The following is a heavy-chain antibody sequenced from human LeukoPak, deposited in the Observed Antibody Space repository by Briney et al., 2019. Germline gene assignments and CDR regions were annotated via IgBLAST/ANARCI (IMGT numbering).Heavy chain of an antibody. J-gene: IGHJ4*02. D-gene: IGHD3-22*01. CDR3: ARASYSYDINGWVPFDY. CDR1: GYTFTSHG. Sequence: GASVKVSCKASGYTFTSHGITWVRQAPGQGLEWMGWISTYNVNTNYAQKLQGRVTMTTDTSTSTAYMELRSLRSDDTAVYYCARASYSYDINGWVPFDYWGQGTLVTVSS. V-gene: IGHV1-18*04. CDR2: ISTYNVNT.